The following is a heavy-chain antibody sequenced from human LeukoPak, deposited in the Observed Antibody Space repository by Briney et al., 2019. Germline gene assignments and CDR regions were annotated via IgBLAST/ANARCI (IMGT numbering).Heavy chain of an antibody. CDR1: GSMYNYY. CDR3: ARDHRWSIGYFDY. V-gene: IGHV4-59*12. J-gene: IGHJ4*02. D-gene: IGHD4-23*01. Sequence: SETLSLTCTVSGSMYNYYWSWIRQPPGKGLEWIGYIHYNGITNYSPSLKSRVTMSLDTSKNQVSLKLNSVSAADTAVYYCARDHRWSIGYFDYWGQGTLVTVSS. CDR2: IHYNGIT.